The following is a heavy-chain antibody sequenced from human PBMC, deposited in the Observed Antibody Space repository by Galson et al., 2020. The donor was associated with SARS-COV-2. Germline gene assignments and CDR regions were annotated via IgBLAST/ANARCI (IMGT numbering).Heavy chain of an antibody. CDR1: GFTFDDYA. J-gene: IGHJ6*02. Sequence: SLKISCAASGFTFDDYAMHWVRQAPGKGLEWVSGISWNSGSIGYADSVKGRFTISRDNAKNSLYLQMNSLRAEDTALYYCAKGDYGDPLGGMDVWGQGTTVTVSS. D-gene: IGHD4-17*01. V-gene: IGHV3-9*01. CDR3: AKGDYGDPLGGMDV. CDR2: ISWNSGSI.